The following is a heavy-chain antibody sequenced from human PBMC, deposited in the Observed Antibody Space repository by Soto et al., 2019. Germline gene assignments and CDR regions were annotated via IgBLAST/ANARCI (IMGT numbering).Heavy chain of an antibody. CDR2: ISGSGGTT. J-gene: IGHJ4*02. D-gene: IGHD4-17*01. CDR3: AKVGHYGWFY. Sequence: GGSLRLSCAVSGFTFNSYAMTWVRQAPGKGLEWVSVISGSGGTTYYADSVKGRFTISRDNSKNTLYLQMNSLRAEDTAVYFCAKVGHYGWFYWGQGTLVTVSS. CDR1: GFTFNSYA. V-gene: IGHV3-23*01.